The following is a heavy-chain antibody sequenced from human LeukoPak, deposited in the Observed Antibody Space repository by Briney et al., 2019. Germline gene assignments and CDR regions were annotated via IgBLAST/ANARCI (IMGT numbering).Heavy chain of an antibody. CDR1: GGSISSGDYY. J-gene: IGHJ4*02. CDR3: AKGMVVRLFDY. V-gene: IGHV4-30-4*08. CDR2: IYYSGST. Sequence: SETLSLTCTVSGGSISSGDYYWSWIRQPPGKGLEWIGYIYYSGSTYYNPSLKSRVTISVDTSKNQFSLKLSSVTAADTAVYYCAKGMVVRLFDYWGQGTLVTVSS. D-gene: IGHD4/OR15-4a*01.